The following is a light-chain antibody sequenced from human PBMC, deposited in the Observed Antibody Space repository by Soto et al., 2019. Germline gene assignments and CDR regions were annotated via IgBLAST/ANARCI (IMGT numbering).Light chain of an antibody. J-gene: IGKJ5*01. CDR1: QDISNY. Sequence: DIQMTQSPSSLSASVGDRVTITCQASQDISNYLNWYQQKPGKAPKLLIYDASNLETGVPSRFSGSGSGTDFTFTISSLQPEDIATYYCQQYDNPTITFGQGTRQEIK. V-gene: IGKV1-33*01. CDR2: DAS. CDR3: QQYDNPTIT.